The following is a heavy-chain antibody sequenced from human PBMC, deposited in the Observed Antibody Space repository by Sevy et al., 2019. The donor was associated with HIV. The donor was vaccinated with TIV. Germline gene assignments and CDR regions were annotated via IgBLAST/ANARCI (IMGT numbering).Heavy chain of an antibody. Sequence: SETLSLSCSVSGGSVSSRTYYWSWIRQPPGKGLEWIGHIYKTGSTNYKLSLQSRVTISVDTSTNQFSLRLRSVTAADTAVYYCARVPRGQLWYSGSLGGYYYHMDVWGKGTTVTVSS. CDR2: IYKTGST. CDR1: GGSVSSRTYY. J-gene: IGHJ6*03. V-gene: IGHV4-61*01. CDR3: ARVPRGQLWYSGSLGGYYYHMDV. D-gene: IGHD3-16*01.